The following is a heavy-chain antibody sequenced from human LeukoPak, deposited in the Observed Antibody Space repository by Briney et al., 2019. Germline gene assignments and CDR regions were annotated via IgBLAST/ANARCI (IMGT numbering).Heavy chain of an antibody. Sequence: GGSLRLSCAASGFTFSSYGMHWVRQAPGKGLEWVAVISYDGSNKYYADSVKGRFTISRDNSKNTLYLQMNSLRAEDTAVYYCAKSGVTMAYYYGMDVWGQGTTVTVSS. CDR2: ISYDGSNK. D-gene: IGHD3-3*01. CDR3: AKSGVTMAYYYGMDV. V-gene: IGHV3-30*18. J-gene: IGHJ6*02. CDR1: GFTFSSYG.